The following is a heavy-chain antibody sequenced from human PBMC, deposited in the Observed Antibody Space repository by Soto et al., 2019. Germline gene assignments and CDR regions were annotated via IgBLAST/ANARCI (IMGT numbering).Heavy chain of an antibody. CDR3: ARGNGDGVVIMGYYYYGMDV. D-gene: IGHD3-3*01. V-gene: IGHV1-69*01. J-gene: IGHJ6*02. Sequence: QVQLVQSGAEVKKPGSSVKVSCKASGGTFSSYAISWVRQAPGQGLEWMGGIIPIFGTANYAQKFQGRVTITADESTSTAYIELSSLRSEDTAVYYCARGNGDGVVIMGYYYYGMDVWGQGTTVTVSS. CDR2: IIPIFGTA. CDR1: GGTFSSYA.